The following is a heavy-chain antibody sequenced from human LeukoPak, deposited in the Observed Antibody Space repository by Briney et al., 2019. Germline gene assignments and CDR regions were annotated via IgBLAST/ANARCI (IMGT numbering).Heavy chain of an antibody. V-gene: IGHV4-61*01. Sequence: SETLSLTCTVSGGSISSSSYYRSWIRQPPGKGLEWIGYIYYSGSTNYNPSLKSRVTISVDTSKNQFSLKLSSVTAADTAVYYCARGGYGGNREDWFDPWGQGTLVTVSS. J-gene: IGHJ5*02. CDR2: IYYSGST. D-gene: IGHD4-23*01. CDR3: ARGGYGGNREDWFDP. CDR1: GGSISSSSYY.